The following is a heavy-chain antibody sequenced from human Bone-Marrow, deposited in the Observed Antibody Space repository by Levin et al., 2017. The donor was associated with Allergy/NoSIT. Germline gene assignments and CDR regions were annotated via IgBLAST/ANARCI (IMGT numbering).Heavy chain of an antibody. Sequence: PSETLSLTCTVSGGSISSYYWSWIRQPPGKGLEWIGYIYYSGSTNYNPSLKSRVTISVDTSKNQFSLKLSSVTAADTAVYYCASSRGYSGPYGWGQGTLVTVSS. V-gene: IGHV4-59*08. D-gene: IGHD5-12*01. CDR2: IYYSGST. J-gene: IGHJ4*02. CDR1: GGSISSYY. CDR3: ASSRGYSGPYG.